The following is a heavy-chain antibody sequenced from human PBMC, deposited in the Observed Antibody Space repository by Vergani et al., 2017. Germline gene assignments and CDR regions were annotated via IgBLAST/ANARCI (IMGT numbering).Heavy chain of an antibody. V-gene: IGHV1-2*02. CDR3: ARVRIAAAGEPTYYYYYMDV. CDR2: INFNSGGT. Sequence: QVQLVQSGAEVKKPGASVKVSCKASGYTFTSYGISWVRQAPGQGLEWMGWINFNSGGTNYAQKFQGRVSMTRDPSISTAYMELSSLRSDDTAVYYCARVRIAAAGEPTYYYYYMDVWGKGTTVTVSS. CDR1: GYTFTSYG. J-gene: IGHJ6*03. D-gene: IGHD6-13*01.